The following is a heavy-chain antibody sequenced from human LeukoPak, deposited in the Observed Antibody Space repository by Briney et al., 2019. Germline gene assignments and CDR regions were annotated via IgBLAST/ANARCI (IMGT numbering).Heavy chain of an antibody. CDR2: IRYDGSNK. V-gene: IGHV3-30*02. D-gene: IGHD3-22*01. Sequence: GGSLRLSCAVSGFTFSSYEMNWVRQAPGKGLEWVAFIRYDGSNKYDADSVKGRFTISRDNSKNTLYLQMNTLRAEDTAVYYCAKEVVDSSGPSGFDPWGQGTLVTVSS. J-gene: IGHJ5*02. CDR1: GFTFSSYE. CDR3: AKEVVDSSGPSGFDP.